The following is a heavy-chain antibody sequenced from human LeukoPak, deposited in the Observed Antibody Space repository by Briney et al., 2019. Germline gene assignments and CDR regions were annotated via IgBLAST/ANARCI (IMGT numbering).Heavy chain of an antibody. D-gene: IGHD1-26*01. CDR1: GFTFDDYT. Sequence: QPGRSLRLSCAASGFTFDDYTMHWVRQAPGKGLEWVSLISWDGGSTYYADSVKGRFTISRDNSKNSLYLQMNSLRTEDTALYYCAKEVLSYAGLLDYYYGMDVWGQGTTVTVSS. CDR3: AKEVLSYAGLLDYYYGMDV. J-gene: IGHJ6*02. CDR2: ISWDGGST. V-gene: IGHV3-43*01.